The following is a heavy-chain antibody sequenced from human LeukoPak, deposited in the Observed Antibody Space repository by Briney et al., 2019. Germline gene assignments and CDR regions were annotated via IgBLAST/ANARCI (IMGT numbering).Heavy chain of an antibody. CDR3: ARRNSRRGYSYGSYYYYMDV. CDR2: IYYSGST. Sequence: SETLSLTCTVSGGSISSYYWSWIRQPPGKGLEWIGYIYYSGSTNYNPSLKSRVTISVDTSKNQFSLKLSSVTAADTAVYYCARRNSRRGYSYGSYYYYMDVWGKGTTVTVSS. J-gene: IGHJ6*03. CDR1: GGSISSYY. V-gene: IGHV4-59*01. D-gene: IGHD5-18*01.